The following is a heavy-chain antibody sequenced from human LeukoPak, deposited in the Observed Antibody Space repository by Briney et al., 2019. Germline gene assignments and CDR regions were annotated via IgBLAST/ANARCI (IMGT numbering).Heavy chain of an antibody. CDR1: GYTFAKYA. CDR3: ARSILVVPVASHLNYGVDV. D-gene: IGHD2-2*01. Sequence: ASVNVSCKASGYTFAKYAIHWVRQAPGQRLEWMGWINAGDGSTRYSQKFHGGVTITRDTSASTAYMELSSLRSEDTAVYYCARSILVVPVASHLNYGVDVWGQGTTVTVSS. CDR2: INAGDGST. J-gene: IGHJ6*02. V-gene: IGHV1-3*01.